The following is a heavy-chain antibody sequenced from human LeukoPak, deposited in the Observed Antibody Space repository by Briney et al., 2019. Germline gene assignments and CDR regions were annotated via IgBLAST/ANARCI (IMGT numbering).Heavy chain of an antibody. Sequence: SETLSLTCTVSGGSVSSNYWSWIRQPPGKGLEYIGYISYSGSTNYNPSLKGRVSISVDTSKNQFSLKLSSVTAADAAVYYCAAADGNYDILTGHLSLFYFDYWGQGTLVTVSS. CDR1: GGSVSSNY. J-gene: IGHJ4*02. CDR2: ISYSGST. CDR3: AAADGNYDILTGHLSLFYFDY. V-gene: IGHV4-59*02. D-gene: IGHD3-9*01.